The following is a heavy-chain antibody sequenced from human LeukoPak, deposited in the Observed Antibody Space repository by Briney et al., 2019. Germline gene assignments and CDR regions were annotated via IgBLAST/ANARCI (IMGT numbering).Heavy chain of an antibody. J-gene: IGHJ4*02. CDR3: ARGRPNTSVLDY. V-gene: IGHV4-4*07. D-gene: IGHD2-2*02. Sequence: SETLSLICTVSGGSIGSFYWSWIRQPAGKGLEWIGHIYTTGSTNYNPSLKSRVTMSVGTSNNQFSLRLRFVTAADTAVYYCARGRPNTSVLDYWGQGNLVSVSS. CDR2: IYTTGST. CDR1: GGSIGSFY.